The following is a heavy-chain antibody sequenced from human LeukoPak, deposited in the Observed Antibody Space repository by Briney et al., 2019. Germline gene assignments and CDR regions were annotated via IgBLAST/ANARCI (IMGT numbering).Heavy chain of an antibody. CDR2: INWNGGST. J-gene: IGHJ4*02. D-gene: IGHD2-15*01. V-gene: IGHV3-20*04. CDR1: GFTFDDYG. Sequence: PGGSLRLSCAASGFTFDDYGMSWVRQAPGKGLEWVSGINWNGGSTGYADSVKGRFTISRDNAKNSLYLQMNSLRAEDTALYYCARDLSHIVVVVTPALDYWGQGTLVTVSS. CDR3: ARDLSHIVVVVTPALDY.